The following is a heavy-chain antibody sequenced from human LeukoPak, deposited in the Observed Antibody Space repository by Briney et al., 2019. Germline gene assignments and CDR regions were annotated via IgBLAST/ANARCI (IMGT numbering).Heavy chain of an antibody. CDR1: GDSINDHF. J-gene: IGHJ4*02. CDR2: ISGSGST. Sequence: SETLSLTCSVSGDSINDHFWNWIRQSPGKGLEWIGEISGSGSTRYNPFLNSRVTISRDTSKNQSSLRLTSVTAADTAVYYCARDEGGTGTSDLGSWGQGTLVTVSS. D-gene: IGHD1-7*01. V-gene: IGHV4-59*11. CDR3: ARDEGGTGTSDLGS.